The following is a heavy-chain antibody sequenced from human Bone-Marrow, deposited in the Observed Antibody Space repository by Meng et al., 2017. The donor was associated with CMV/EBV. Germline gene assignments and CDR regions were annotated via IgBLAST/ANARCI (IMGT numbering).Heavy chain of an antibody. CDR1: GFTFSDYY. CDR2: IKQDGSEK. V-gene: IGHV3-7*01. Sequence: GESLKIYCAASGFTFSDYYMSWIRQAPGKGLEWVANIKQDGSEKYYVDSVKGRFTISRDNAKNSLYLQMNSLRAEDTAVYYCAREVEDWGEGYWVQGTLVTVSS. CDR3: AREVEDWGEGY. D-gene: IGHD3-16*01. J-gene: IGHJ4*02.